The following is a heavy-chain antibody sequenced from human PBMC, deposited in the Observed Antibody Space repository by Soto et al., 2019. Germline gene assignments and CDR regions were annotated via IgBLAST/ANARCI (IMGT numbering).Heavy chain of an antibody. D-gene: IGHD5-18*01. Sequence: QIQLVQSGPEVTKPGASVKVSCQGTGYTVSSYGVSWVRHAPGQGLEWMGWISGYNGQTNYAQKFRGRVTFTTDTSTSTGYMEVRRMRPDDTAVDYWAIDERKQIWLAGLNDMDVWGQGTTVTVSS. V-gene: IGHV1-18*01. CDR1: GYTVSSYG. J-gene: IGHJ6*02. CDR2: ISGYNGQT. CDR3: AIDERKQIWLAGLNDMDV.